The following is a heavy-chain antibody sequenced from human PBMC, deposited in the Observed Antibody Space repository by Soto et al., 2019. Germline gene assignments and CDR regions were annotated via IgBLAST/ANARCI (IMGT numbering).Heavy chain of an antibody. CDR2: ISAYNGNT. CDR1: GYTFTSYV. J-gene: IGHJ4*02. Sequence: QVQLVQSGAEVKKPGASVKVSCKASGYTFTSYVISWVRPAPGQGLEWMGWISAYNGNTNYAQKLQGRFTMTTDTSTSTAYMELRSLRSDDTAVYYCARDREIFGVDQYYFDYWGQGTLVTVSS. D-gene: IGHD3-3*01. CDR3: ARDREIFGVDQYYFDY. V-gene: IGHV1-18*01.